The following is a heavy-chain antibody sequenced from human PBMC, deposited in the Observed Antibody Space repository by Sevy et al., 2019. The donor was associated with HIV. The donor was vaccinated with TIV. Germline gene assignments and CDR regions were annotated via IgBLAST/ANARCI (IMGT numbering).Heavy chain of an antibody. CDR2: IRNQANNYAI. CDR3: TSGIAVVGTVYFDY. V-gene: IGHV3-73*01. CDR1: GFTFSGSA. D-gene: IGHD6-19*01. Sequence: GGSLRLSCAASGFTFSGSAMDWVRHTSGKGVEWLGRIRNQANNYAITYAASVKGRFVISRDDSKNTAYLHMNNLKTEDPAVYYCTSGIAVVGTVYFDYWGRGPLVTVSS. J-gene: IGHJ4*02.